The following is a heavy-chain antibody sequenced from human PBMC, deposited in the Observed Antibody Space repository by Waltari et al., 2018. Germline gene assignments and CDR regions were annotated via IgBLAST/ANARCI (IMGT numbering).Heavy chain of an antibody. CDR2: IYHSGST. D-gene: IGHD1-26*01. CDR1: GYSLSSGYY. Sequence: QVQLQESGPGLVKPSETLSLTCTVSGYSLSSGYYWGWIRQPPGKGLEWIGSIYHSGSTYYNPSLKSRVTISVDTSKNQFSLKLSSVTAADTAVYYCAREPIVGATAFWYFDLWGRGTLVTVSS. CDR3: AREPIVGATAFWYFDL. V-gene: IGHV4-38-2*02. J-gene: IGHJ2*01.